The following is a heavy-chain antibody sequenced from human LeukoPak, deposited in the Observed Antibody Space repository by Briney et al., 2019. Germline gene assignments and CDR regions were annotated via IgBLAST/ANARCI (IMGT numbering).Heavy chain of an antibody. V-gene: IGHV4-30-4*01. CDR1: GGSISSGDYY. CDR2: IYYSGST. J-gene: IGHJ5*02. CDR3: ASSSIGPNWFDP. Sequence: SETLSLTCTVSGGSISSGDYYWSWIRQPPGKGLEWIGYIYYSGSTYYSPSLKSRVTISVDTSKNQFSLKLSSVTAADTAVYYCASSSIGPNWFDPWGQGTLVTVSS. D-gene: IGHD2-15*01.